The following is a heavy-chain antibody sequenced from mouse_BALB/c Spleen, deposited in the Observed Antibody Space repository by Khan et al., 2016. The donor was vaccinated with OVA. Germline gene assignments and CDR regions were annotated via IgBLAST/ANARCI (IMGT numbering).Heavy chain of an antibody. CDR2: IWGGGST. Sequence: VKLEESGPGLVAPSQSLSITCTVSGFSLTDYGVRWIRQPPGKGLEWLVVIWGGGSTYYNSALKSRLSISKDNSKSQVFLKMNSLQTDDTAMYYCARGIWSYYYAMDYWGQGTSVTVSS. V-gene: IGHV2-6-5*01. CDR3: ARGIWSYYYAMDY. D-gene: IGHD1-1*02. J-gene: IGHJ4*01. CDR1: GFSLTDYG.